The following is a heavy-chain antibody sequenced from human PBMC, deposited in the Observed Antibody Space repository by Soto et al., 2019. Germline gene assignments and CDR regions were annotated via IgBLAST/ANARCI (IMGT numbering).Heavy chain of an antibody. Sequence: GASVKVSCKASGYTFTSYGISGVRQAPGQGLEWMGWISAYNGNTNYAQKLQGRVTMTTDTSTSTAYMELRSLRSDDTAVYYCARGEIVVVPAATIYYYYYYMDVWGKGTTVTVSS. D-gene: IGHD2-2*01. CDR3: ARGEIVVVPAATIYYYYYYMDV. J-gene: IGHJ6*03. CDR1: GYTFTSYG. CDR2: ISAYNGNT. V-gene: IGHV1-18*01.